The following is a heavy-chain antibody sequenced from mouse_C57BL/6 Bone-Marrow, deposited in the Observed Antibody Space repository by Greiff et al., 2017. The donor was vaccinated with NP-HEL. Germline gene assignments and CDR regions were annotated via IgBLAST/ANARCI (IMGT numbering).Heavy chain of an antibody. CDR1: GYTFTDYN. CDR3: TTWGSTAGFAY. V-gene: IGHV1-18*01. CDR2: INPNNGGT. D-gene: IGHD1-2*01. Sequence: VQLQQSGPELVKPGASVKIPCKASGYTFTDYNMDWVKQSHGKSLECIGDINPNNGGTIYNQKFKGKATLTVDKSSSTAYMELRSLTSEDTAVYYCTTWGSTAGFAYWGQGTLVTVSA. J-gene: IGHJ3*01.